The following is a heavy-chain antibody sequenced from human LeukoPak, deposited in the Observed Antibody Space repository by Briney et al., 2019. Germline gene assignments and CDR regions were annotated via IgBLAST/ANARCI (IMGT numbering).Heavy chain of an antibody. J-gene: IGHJ4*02. CDR3: ARDGRSSGWYGNYFDY. CDR2: IKQDGSEK. Sequence: GGSLRLSCAASGFTFSSYWMSWVRQAPGKGLEWVANIKQDGSEKYYVDSVKGRFTISRDNAKNSLYLQMNSLRAEDTAVYYCARDGRSSGWYGNYFDYWGQGTLVTVSS. V-gene: IGHV3-7*01. CDR1: GFTFSSYW. D-gene: IGHD6-19*01.